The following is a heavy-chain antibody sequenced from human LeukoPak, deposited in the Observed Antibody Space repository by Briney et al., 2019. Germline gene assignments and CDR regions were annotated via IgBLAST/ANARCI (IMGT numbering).Heavy chain of an antibody. Sequence: GGSLRLSCAASGFIVSANYMSWVRQTPGKGLEWVSIFYSGGATFYVDSVKGRFTISRDNSKNMLYLQMNSLRAEDTAVYCCARGRGLDVWGQGTTVTVSS. D-gene: IGHD2-15*01. CDR2: FYSGGAT. CDR1: GFIVSANY. V-gene: IGHV3-53*01. CDR3: ARGRGLDV. J-gene: IGHJ6*02.